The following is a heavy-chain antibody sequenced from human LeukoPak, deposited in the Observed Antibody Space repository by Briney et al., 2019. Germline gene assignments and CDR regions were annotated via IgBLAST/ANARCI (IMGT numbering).Heavy chain of an antibody. CDR3: ASGNVVVVAATPPHAFDI. D-gene: IGHD2-15*01. V-gene: IGHV4-61*02. CDR2: IYISGST. J-gene: IGHJ3*02. Sequence: PSQTLSLTCTVSGGSISSGSYYWSWIRQPAGKGLEWIGRIYISGSTNYNPSLKSRVTISVDTSKNQFSLKLSSVTAADTAVYYCASGNVVVVAATPPHAFDIWGQGTMVTVSS. CDR1: GGSISSGSYY.